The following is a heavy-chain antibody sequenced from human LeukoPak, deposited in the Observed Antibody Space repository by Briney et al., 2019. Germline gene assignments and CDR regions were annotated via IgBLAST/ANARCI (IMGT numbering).Heavy chain of an antibody. Sequence: GGSLRLSCAASGFTFSSYAMSWVRQAPGKGLEWVSAISGSGGSTYYADSVKGRFTISRDNSKNTLYLQMNSLRAEDTAVYYCARAHHYYGSGSYYRKFDPWGQGTLVTVSS. D-gene: IGHD3-10*01. V-gene: IGHV3-23*01. J-gene: IGHJ5*02. CDR2: ISGSGGST. CDR3: ARAHHYYGSGSYYRKFDP. CDR1: GFTFSSYA.